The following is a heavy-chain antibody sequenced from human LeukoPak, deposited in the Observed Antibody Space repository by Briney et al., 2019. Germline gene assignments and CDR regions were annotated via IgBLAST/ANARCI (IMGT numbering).Heavy chain of an antibody. CDR3: ARGRRPVDY. D-gene: IGHD1-14*01. V-gene: IGHV3-30*04. J-gene: IGHJ4*02. Sequence: GRSLRLSCAASGFTFSSYAMHWVCQAPGKGLEWVAVISYDGSNKYYADSVKGRFTISRDNSKNTLYLQMNSLRAEDTAVYYCARGRRPVDYWGQGTLVTVSS. CDR2: ISYDGSNK. CDR1: GFTFSSYA.